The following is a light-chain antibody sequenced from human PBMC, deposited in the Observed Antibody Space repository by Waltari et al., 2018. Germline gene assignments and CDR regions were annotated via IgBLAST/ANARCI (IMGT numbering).Light chain of an antibody. CDR1: DSDVGAYDF. Sequence: QSALTQPASVSGSPGQSITISCSGTDSDVGAYDFVPWYQQHPGKAPHLIIYEVSNRPSGISNRFSASKSGNTASLTISGLPAEDAADYCCSSYTTSSAPGVFGTGTRVTVL. J-gene: IGLJ1*01. V-gene: IGLV2-14*01. CDR3: SSYTTSSAPGV. CDR2: EVS.